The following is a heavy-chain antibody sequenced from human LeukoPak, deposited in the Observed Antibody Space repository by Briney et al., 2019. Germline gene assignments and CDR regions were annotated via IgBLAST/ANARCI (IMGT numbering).Heavy chain of an antibody. Sequence: PSETLSLTCAVYGGSFSGYYWSWIRQPPGKGLEWIGEINHSGSTNYNPSLKSRVTISVDTSKNQFSLKLSSVTAADTAEYYCARGPFWSGYYPTHFDYWGQGTLVTVSS. CDR2: INHSGST. V-gene: IGHV4-34*01. CDR1: GGSFSGYY. J-gene: IGHJ4*02. D-gene: IGHD3-3*01. CDR3: ARGPFWSGYYPTHFDY.